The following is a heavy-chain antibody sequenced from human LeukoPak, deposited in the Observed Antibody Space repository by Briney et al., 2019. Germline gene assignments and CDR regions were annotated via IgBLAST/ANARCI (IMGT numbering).Heavy chain of an antibody. CDR3: ARARRRPAASRNWFDP. V-gene: IGHV4-34*01. CDR2: INHSGST. D-gene: IGHD2-2*01. J-gene: IGHJ5*02. Sequence: SETLSLTCAVYGGSFSGYYGSWIRQPPGKGLEWIGEINHSGSTNYNPSLKSRVTISVDTSKNQFSLKLSSVTAADTAVYYCARARRRPAASRNWFDPWAREPWSPSPQ. CDR1: GGSFSGYY.